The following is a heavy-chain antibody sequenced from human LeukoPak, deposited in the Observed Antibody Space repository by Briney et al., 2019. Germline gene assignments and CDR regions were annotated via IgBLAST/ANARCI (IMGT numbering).Heavy chain of an antibody. CDR2: IYYSGST. Sequence: PSETLSLTCTVSGGSISSHYWSWIRQPPGKGLEWIGYIYYSGSTNYNPSLKSRVTMSVDTSKNQFSLKLSSVTAADTAVYYCARQDYDTSGYFPYYFDYWGQGTLVTVPS. CDR1: GGSISSHY. CDR3: ARQDYDTSGYFPYYFDY. V-gene: IGHV4-59*08. D-gene: IGHD3-22*01. J-gene: IGHJ4*02.